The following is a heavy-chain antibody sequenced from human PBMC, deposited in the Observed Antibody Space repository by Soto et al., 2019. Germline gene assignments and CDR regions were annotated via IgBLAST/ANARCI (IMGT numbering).Heavy chain of an antibody. CDR1: GYTFTSYG. J-gene: IGHJ3*02. CDR3: AREGYYDSSGYPIYAFDI. CDR2: ISAYNGNT. D-gene: IGHD3-22*01. V-gene: IGHV1-18*04. Sequence: SSVQVSCKASGYTFTSYGISWVRQAPGQGLEWMGWISAYNGNTNYAQKLQGRVTMTTDTSTSTAYMELRSLRSDDTAVYYCAREGYYDSSGYPIYAFDIWGQGTTVTVSS.